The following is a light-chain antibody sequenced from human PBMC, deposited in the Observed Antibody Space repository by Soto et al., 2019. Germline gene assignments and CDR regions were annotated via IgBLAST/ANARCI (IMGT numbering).Light chain of an antibody. CDR1: HSVSSR. V-gene: IGKV3-15*01. Sequence: EIVMTQSPATLSVSPGERATLSCRASHSVSSRLAWYQQKPGQAPRLLIYGASTRATGLPARFSGSGSGTEVTLTISSLQSEDFAVYYCQHYTPWPLTVGGGTKVEIK. J-gene: IGKJ4*01. CDR2: GAS. CDR3: QHYTPWPLT.